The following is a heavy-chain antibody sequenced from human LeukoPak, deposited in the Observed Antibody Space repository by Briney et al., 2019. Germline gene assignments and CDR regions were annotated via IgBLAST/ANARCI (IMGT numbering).Heavy chain of an antibody. Sequence: GGSLRLSCSASGFTFSSCAMHWVRQAPGKGLEYVSGINDNGGTTHYGDSVKGRLTISRDNSKNTLYLQMSSLRAEDTAVNYCVKDLSGTYSFDYWGQGTLVTVSS. V-gene: IGHV3-64D*06. CDR3: VKDLSGTYSFDY. CDR2: INDNGGTT. D-gene: IGHD1-26*01. CDR1: GFTFSSCA. J-gene: IGHJ4*02.